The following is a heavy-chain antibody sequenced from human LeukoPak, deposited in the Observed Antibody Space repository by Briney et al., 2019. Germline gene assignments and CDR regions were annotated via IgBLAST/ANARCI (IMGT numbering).Heavy chain of an antibody. J-gene: IGHJ4*02. CDR3: ARVSMGRTSTRTGFYY. D-gene: IGHD3/OR15-3a*01. CDR1: GYSLTGHY. V-gene: IGHV1-2*02. Sequence: GASVKVSCKPSGYSLTGHYMHWVRQAPGQGLEWMGWINPNSGGTNYAQKFQGRVTMTRDTSISTAYMELSRLRSDDTAVYYCARVSMGRTSTRTGFYYWGQGTLVTVSS. CDR2: INPNSGGT.